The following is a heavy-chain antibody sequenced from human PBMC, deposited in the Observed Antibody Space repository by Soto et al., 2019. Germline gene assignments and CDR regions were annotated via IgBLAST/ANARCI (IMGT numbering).Heavy chain of an antibody. J-gene: IGHJ5*02. CDR2: ISSSGSTI. D-gene: IGHD6-6*01. CDR3: XXXXYSSSSCWFDP. V-gene: IGHV3-11*01. Sequence: QVQLVESGGGLVKPGGSLRLSCAASGFTFSDYYMSWIRQAPGKGLEWVSYISSSGSTIYYADSVKGRFTISRDNAKNSLXXXXXXXXXXXXXXXXXXXXXYSSSSCWFDPWGQGTLVTVSS. CDR1: GFTFSDYY.